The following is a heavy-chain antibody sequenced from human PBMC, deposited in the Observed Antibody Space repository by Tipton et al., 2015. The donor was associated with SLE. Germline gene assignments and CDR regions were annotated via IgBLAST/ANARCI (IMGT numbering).Heavy chain of an antibody. Sequence: SLRLSCAASGFTFSSYGMHWVRQAPGKGLEWVAVISYAGSNKYYADSVKGRFTISRDNSKNTLYLQMNSLRAEDTAVYYCAKVGGAYGGNDAFDIWGQGTMVTVSS. CDR1: GFTFSSYG. J-gene: IGHJ3*02. V-gene: IGHV3-30*18. D-gene: IGHD4-23*01. CDR3: AKVGGAYGGNDAFDI. CDR2: ISYAGSNK.